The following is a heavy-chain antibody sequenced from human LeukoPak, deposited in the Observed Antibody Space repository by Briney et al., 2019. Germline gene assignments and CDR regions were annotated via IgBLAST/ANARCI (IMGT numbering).Heavy chain of an antibody. V-gene: IGHV4-39*01. J-gene: IGHJ4*02. Sequence: SEALSLTCTVSGGSISSSSYYWGWIRQPPGKGLEWIGSIYYSVSTSYNPSLKSRVTISEDTSKNQFSLKLSSVTAADTAVYYCARLEAYWGQGTLVTVSS. CDR3: ARLEAY. CDR1: GGSISSSSYY. CDR2: IYYSVST. D-gene: IGHD3-3*01.